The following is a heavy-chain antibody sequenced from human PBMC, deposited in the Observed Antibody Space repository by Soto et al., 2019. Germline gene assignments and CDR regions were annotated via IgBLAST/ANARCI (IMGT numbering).Heavy chain of an antibody. D-gene: IGHD3-22*01. CDR1: GFTFSSYG. V-gene: IGHV3-33*01. CDR3: ARELRYDSSGLGANWFDP. J-gene: IGHJ5*02. Sequence: GGSLRLSCAASGFTFSSYGMHWVRQAPGKGLEWVAVIWYDGSNKYYADSVKGRFTISRDNSKNTLYLQMNSLRAEDTAVYYCARELRYDSSGLGANWFDPWGQGTLVTVSS. CDR2: IWYDGSNK.